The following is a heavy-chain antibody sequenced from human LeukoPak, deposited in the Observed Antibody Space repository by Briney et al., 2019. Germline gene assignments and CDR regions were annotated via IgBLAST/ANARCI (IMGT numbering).Heavy chain of an antibody. CDR2: IYYSGST. CDR1: GGSISNYY. J-gene: IGHJ3*02. Sequence: SETLSLTCTVSGGSISNYYWSWIRQPPGKELEWIGYIYYSGSTSYNPSLKSRVTISVDTSKNQFSLKLSSVTAADTAVYYCASHVSYAFDIWGQGTMVTVSS. V-gene: IGHV4-59*01. CDR3: ASHVSYAFDI.